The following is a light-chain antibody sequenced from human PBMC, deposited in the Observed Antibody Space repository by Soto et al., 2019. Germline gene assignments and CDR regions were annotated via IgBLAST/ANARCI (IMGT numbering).Light chain of an antibody. J-gene: IGLJ1*01. CDR1: SSDVGTYNY. Sequence: QSVLTQPASVSGSPGQSITISCTGTSSDVGTYNYVSWYQQHPGKAPKVMIYEVTYRPSGVSNRFSGSKSGNTASLTISGLQAEDEAEYYCSSYKGSSTLYVFGTGTKV. CDR2: EVT. CDR3: SSYKGSSTLYV. V-gene: IGLV2-14*01.